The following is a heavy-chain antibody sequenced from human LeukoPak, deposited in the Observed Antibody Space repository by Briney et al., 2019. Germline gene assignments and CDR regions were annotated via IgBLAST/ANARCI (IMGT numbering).Heavy chain of an antibody. CDR2: ISYDGSNK. J-gene: IGHJ3*02. CDR3: VGNAFDI. CDR1: GFTFSSYG. D-gene: IGHD3-3*01. V-gene: IGHV3-30*03. Sequence: PGGSLRLSCAASGFTFSSYGMHWVRQAPGKGLEWVAVISYDGSNKYYADSVKGRVTISRDNSKNTLYLQMNSLRAEDTAVYYGVGNAFDIWGQGTMVTVSS.